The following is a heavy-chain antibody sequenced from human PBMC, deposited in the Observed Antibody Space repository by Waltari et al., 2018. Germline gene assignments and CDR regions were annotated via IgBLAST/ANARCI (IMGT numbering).Heavy chain of an antibody. V-gene: IGHV3-15*01. Sequence: EVQMVESGGGLVKPGGSLRLSCAASGFTFSNAWMSWVRQAPGKGRGWVGRINSQSDGGTTDYAAPVKGRFTISRDDSKATLYLQMNSLKTEDTAVYYCTTDRHLGILSYYYYMDVWGKGTTVTISS. CDR3: TTDRHLGILSYYYYMDV. CDR1: GFTFSNAW. CDR2: INSQSDGGTT. J-gene: IGHJ6*03.